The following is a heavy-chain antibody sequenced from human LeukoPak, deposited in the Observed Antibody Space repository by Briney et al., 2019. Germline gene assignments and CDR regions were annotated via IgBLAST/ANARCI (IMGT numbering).Heavy chain of an antibody. CDR3: TRAAYSSGWYLFDY. V-gene: IGHV3-49*03. CDR2: IRSKAYGGTT. CDR1: GFTFGDYA. J-gene: IGHJ4*02. Sequence: PGGSLRLSCTASGFTFGDYAMSWFRQAPGKGLEWVGLIRSKAYGGTTEYAASVKGRFTFSRDDSKSIAYLQMNSLKTEDTAVYYCTRAAYSSGWYLFDYWGQGTLVTVSS. D-gene: IGHD6-19*01.